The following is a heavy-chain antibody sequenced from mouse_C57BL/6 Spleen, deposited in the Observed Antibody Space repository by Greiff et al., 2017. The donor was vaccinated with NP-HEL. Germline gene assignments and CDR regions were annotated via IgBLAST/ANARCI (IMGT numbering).Heavy chain of an antibody. Sequence: QVQLKESGAELVKPGASVKFSCKASGYAFSSYWMNWVKQRPGKGLEWIGQIYPGDGGTNYNGKFKGKATLTADKSSSTAYMQLSSLTSEDSAVYFCARGNTTVGDYFDYWGQGTTLTVSS. CDR2: IYPGDGGT. CDR3: ARGNTTVGDYFDY. J-gene: IGHJ2*01. V-gene: IGHV1-80*01. CDR1: GYAFSSYW. D-gene: IGHD1-1*01.